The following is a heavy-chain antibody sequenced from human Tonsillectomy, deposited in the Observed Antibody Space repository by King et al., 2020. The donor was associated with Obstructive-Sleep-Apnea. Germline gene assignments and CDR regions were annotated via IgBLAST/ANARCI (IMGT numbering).Heavy chain of an antibody. D-gene: IGHD3-10*01. CDR3: ARAFGKDYFDF. Sequence: QLVQSGADLKKSGESLKISCKASGYRFTNEWIGWVRQTPGKGLEWMGIIFPGDSDTRYNPSFGGQVTVSADTSVNTAYLQWTSLKPSDTAIYYCARAFGKDYFDFWGQGTLVTVSS. CDR1: GYRFTNEW. CDR2: IFPGDSDT. J-gene: IGHJ4*02. V-gene: IGHV5-51*01.